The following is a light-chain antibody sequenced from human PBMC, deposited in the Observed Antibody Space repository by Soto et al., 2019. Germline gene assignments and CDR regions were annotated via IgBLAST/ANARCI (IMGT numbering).Light chain of an antibody. J-gene: IGKJ5*01. CDR1: QSVSSY. CDR3: QQYNNWPPIT. Sequence: EVVLTQSPATLSLSQGERATLSSRASQSVSSYLAWYQQKPGQAPRLLIYGASTRAASVPARFSGSGSGTEFTLTISSLQSEDFAIYYCQQYNNWPPITFGQGTRLEIK. V-gene: IGKV3-15*01. CDR2: GAS.